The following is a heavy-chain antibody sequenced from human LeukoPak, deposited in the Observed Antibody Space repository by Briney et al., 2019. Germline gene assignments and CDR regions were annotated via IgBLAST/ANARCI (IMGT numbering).Heavy chain of an antibody. CDR1: GFTFSSYA. Sequence: PGGSLRLSCAASGFTFSSYAMSWVRQAPGKGLEWVSAISGSGGSTYYADSVKGRFTISRDNSKNTLYLQMNSLRAEDTAVYYCARVPAVAGPYYYGMDVWGQGTTVTVSS. CDR2: ISGSGGST. CDR3: ARVPAVAGPYYYGMDV. D-gene: IGHD6-19*01. V-gene: IGHV3-23*01. J-gene: IGHJ6*02.